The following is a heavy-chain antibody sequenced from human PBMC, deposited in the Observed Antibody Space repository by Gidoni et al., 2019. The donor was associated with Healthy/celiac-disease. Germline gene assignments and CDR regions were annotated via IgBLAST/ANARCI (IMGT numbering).Heavy chain of an antibody. CDR1: GFTSSSDS. D-gene: IGHD6-13*01. V-gene: IGHV3-48*04. CDR3: ASASGIAAAGASYFDY. J-gene: IGHJ4*02. CDR2: ISSSSSTI. Sequence: EVQLVESGGGLVPPGGSLRLSCAASGFTSSSDSMNWVRQAPGKGLEWVSYISSSSSTIYYADSVKGRFTISRDNAKNSLYLQMNSLRAEDTAVYYCASASGIAAAGASYFDYWGQGTLVTVSS.